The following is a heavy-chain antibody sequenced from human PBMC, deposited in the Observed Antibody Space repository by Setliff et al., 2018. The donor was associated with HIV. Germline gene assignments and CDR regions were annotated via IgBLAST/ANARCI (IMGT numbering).Heavy chain of an antibody. CDR3: ARHKGQTWLQKPEWYFDL. Sequence: ASVKVSCKASGYTFTSYYMHWVRQAPGQGLEWMGIINPSGGSTSYAQKFQGRVTMTRDTSTSTVYMELSSLRSEDTAVYYCARHKGQTWLQKPEWYFDLWGRGTLVTVSS. V-gene: IGHV1-46*01. D-gene: IGHD5-12*01. J-gene: IGHJ2*01. CDR2: INPSGGST. CDR1: GYTFTSYY.